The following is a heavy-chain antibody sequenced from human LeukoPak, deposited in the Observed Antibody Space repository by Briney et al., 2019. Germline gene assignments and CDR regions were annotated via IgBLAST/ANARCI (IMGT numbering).Heavy chain of an antibody. CDR2: ISYDGSNK. J-gene: IGHJ6*02. CDR3: ARKTDCSSTSCYTGYYYYYGMDV. Sequence: GGSLRLSCAASGFTFSSYAMHWVRQAPGKGLEWVGVISYDGSNKYYADSVKGRFTISKDNSKNTLYLQMNSLRAEDTAVYYCARKTDCSSTSCYTGYYYYYGMDVWGQGTTVTVSS. CDR1: GFTFSSYA. D-gene: IGHD2-2*02. V-gene: IGHV3-30-3*01.